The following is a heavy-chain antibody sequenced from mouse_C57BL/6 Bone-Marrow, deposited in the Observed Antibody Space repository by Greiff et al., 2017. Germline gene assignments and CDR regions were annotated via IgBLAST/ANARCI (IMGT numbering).Heavy chain of an antibody. V-gene: IGHV1-50*01. CDR1: GYTFTSYW. J-gene: IGHJ2*01. Sequence: QVQLQQPGAELVKPGASVKLSCKASGYTFTSYWMQWVKQRPGQGLEWIGEIDPSDSYTNYNPTFKGKATLTVDTSSSTAYMQLSSLTSEDSAVYYGARGGGWLYDFDYWGQGTTLTVSA. D-gene: IGHD2-14*01. CDR3: ARGGGWLYDFDY. CDR2: IDPSDSYT.